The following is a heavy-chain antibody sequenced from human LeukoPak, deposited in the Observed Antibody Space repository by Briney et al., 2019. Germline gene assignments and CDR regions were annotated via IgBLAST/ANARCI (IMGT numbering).Heavy chain of an antibody. Sequence: SVKVSCKASGGTFISYAISWVRQAPGQGLEWMGGIIPIFGTANYAQKFQGRVTITADESTSTAYMELSSLRSEDTAVYYCARGRERVGYCSSTSCYSPFDYWGQGTLVTVSS. CDR3: ARGRERVGYCSSTSCYSPFDY. CDR2: IIPIFGTA. D-gene: IGHD2-2*02. J-gene: IGHJ4*02. V-gene: IGHV1-69*13. CDR1: GGTFISYA.